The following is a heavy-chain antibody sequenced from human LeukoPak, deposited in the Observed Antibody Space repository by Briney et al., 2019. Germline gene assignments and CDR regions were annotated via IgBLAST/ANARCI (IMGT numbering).Heavy chain of an antibody. D-gene: IGHD3-9*01. CDR1: GGSISSYY. CDR3: ARDRQQYDILTGYLGSVDV. V-gene: IGHV4-4*09. CDR2: IYTSGST. J-gene: IGHJ6*02. Sequence: SETLSLTCTVSGGSISSYYWSWIRQPPGKGLEWIGYIYTSGSTNYNPSLKSRVTISVDTSKNQFSLKLSSVTAADTAVYYCARDRQQYDILTGYLGSVDVWGQGTTVTVSS.